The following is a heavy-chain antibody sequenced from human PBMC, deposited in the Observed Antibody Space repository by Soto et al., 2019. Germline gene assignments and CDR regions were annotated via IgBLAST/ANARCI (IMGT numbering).Heavy chain of an antibody. CDR2: ISYDGSNK. J-gene: IGHJ4*02. V-gene: IGHV3-30*18. CDR3: AKDHGWYLGGDFDY. D-gene: IGHD2-15*01. Sequence: GGSLRLSCAASGFTFSSYGMHLVLHAPGKGLEWVAVISYDGSNKYYADSVKGRFTISRDNSKNTLYLQMNSLRAEDTAVYYCAKDHGWYLGGDFDYWGQGTLVTVSS. CDR1: GFTFSSYG.